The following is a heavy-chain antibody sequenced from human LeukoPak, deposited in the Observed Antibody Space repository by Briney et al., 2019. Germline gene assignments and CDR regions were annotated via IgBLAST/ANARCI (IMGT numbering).Heavy chain of an antibody. CDR1: GYTFTGYY. CDR3: ARLRLTESARGTFDY. CDR2: INPNSGDT. V-gene: IGHV1-2*02. Sequence: GASVKVSCKGSGYTFTGYYIHWVRQAPGQGLECIGWINPNSGDTNSAQKFQGRVTMTRDTSISTAYVELSGLRSDDTAVYYCARLRLTESARGTFDYWGQGSLVTVSS. J-gene: IGHJ4*02. D-gene: IGHD3-10*01.